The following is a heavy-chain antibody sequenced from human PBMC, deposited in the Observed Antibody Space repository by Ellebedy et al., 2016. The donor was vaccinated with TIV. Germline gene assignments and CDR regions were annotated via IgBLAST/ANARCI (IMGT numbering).Heavy chain of an antibody. CDR3: AGCSTSCYDYGMDV. J-gene: IGHJ6*02. CDR2: IFSNDEK. Sequence: SGPTLVXPTETLTLTCTVSGFSLSNARMGVSWIRQPPGKALEWLAHIFSNDEKSYSTSLKSRLTISKDTSKSQVVLTMTNMDPVDTATYYCAGCSTSCYDYGMDVWGQGTTVTVSS. V-gene: IGHV2-26*01. D-gene: IGHD2-2*01. CDR1: GFSLSNARMG.